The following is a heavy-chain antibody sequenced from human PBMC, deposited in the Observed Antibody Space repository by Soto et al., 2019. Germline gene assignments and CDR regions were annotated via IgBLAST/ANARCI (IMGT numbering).Heavy chain of an antibody. CDR2: LWFEGSNK. D-gene: IGHD3-22*01. CDR3: ARAYDTSGYPYLDY. V-gene: IGHV3-33*01. Sequence: GGSLRLSCAASGFTLSRYGMHWVRQAPGKGLGWVAVLWFEGSNKNYADSVKGRFTVSKDNSKNTLYLQMDGLGAEDTAVYYCARAYDTSGYPYLDYWGQGTLVTVSS. J-gene: IGHJ4*02. CDR1: GFTLSRYG.